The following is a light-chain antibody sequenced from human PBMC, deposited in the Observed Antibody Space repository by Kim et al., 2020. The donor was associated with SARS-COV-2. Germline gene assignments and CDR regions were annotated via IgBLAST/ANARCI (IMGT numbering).Light chain of an antibody. CDR3: QHRKTWPVT. V-gene: IGKV3-11*01. CDR2: DVS. Sequence: LSLGERATLSCRASQSVNNYLAWYQQKPGQPPRLLLYDVSNRATGIPARFSGSGSGTDFTLTISSLEPEDFAVYYCQHRKTWPVTFGGGTKVDIK. J-gene: IGKJ4*01. CDR1: QSVNNY.